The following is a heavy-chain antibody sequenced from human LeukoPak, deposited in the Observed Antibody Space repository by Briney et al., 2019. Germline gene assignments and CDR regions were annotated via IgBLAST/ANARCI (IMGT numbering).Heavy chain of an antibody. CDR1: GGSISSYY. Sequence: SETLSLTCTVSGGSISSYYWSWIRQPPGKALEWIGNIFYSGSTYYSPSLKSRVTISLDTSRNQFSLKLNSVTAADTAVYYCAKSNGYGLVDIWGQGTMVTVSS. V-gene: IGHV4-59*12. D-gene: IGHD3-10*01. CDR2: IFYSGST. J-gene: IGHJ3*02. CDR3: AKSNGYGLVDI.